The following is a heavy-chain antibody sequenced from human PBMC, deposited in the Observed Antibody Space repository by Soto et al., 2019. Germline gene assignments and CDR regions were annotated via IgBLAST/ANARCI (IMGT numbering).Heavy chain of an antibody. CDR1: GFTVSSNY. CDR3: ARSLIDYYDSSGYYFYYGMDV. Sequence: GGSLRLSCAASGFTVSSNYMSWILKAQGKGLEWVSVIYSGGSTYYADSVKGRFTISRDNSKNTLYLQMNSLRAEDTAVYYCARSLIDYYDSSGYYFYYGMDVWGQGTTVTVSS. J-gene: IGHJ6*02. D-gene: IGHD3-22*01. CDR2: IYSGGST. V-gene: IGHV3-53*01.